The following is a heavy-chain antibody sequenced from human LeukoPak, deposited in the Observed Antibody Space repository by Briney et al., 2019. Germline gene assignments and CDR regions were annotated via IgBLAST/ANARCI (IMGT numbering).Heavy chain of an antibody. CDR2: ISYDGSNK. CDR1: GFTFSSYG. Sequence: GGSLRLSCAASGFTFSSYGMHWVRQAPGKGLEWVAVISYDGSNKYYADSVKGRFTISRDNSKNTLYLQMNSLRAEDTAVYYCAKEGGYGDIGGYWGQGTLVTVSS. CDR3: AKEGGYGDIGGY. J-gene: IGHJ4*02. D-gene: IGHD4-17*01. V-gene: IGHV3-30*18.